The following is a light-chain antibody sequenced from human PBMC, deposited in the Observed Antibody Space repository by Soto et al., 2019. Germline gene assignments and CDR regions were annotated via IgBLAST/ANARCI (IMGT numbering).Light chain of an antibody. CDR2: DAS. V-gene: IGKV3D-11*02. CDR3: QQRSNWQGAT. J-gene: IGKJ4*01. CDR1: QTVRNNY. Sequence: EFVLTQSPGTLSLSPGERATLSCRASQTVRNNYLAWYQQKPGQAPRLLIYDASNRATGIPARFSGSGSGTDFTLTISSLEPEDFAVYYCQQRSNWQGATFGGGTKVEIK.